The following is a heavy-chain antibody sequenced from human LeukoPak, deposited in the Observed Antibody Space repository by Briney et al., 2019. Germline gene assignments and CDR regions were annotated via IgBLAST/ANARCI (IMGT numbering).Heavy chain of an antibody. CDR1: GGSFSGYY. V-gene: IGHV4-34*01. CDR2: INHSGST. Sequence: SETLSLTCAVYGGSFSGYYWSWIRQPPGKGLEWIGEINHSGSTNYNPSLKNRVTISVDTSKNQFSLKLSSVTAADTAVYYCARGGYYYDSSGYYYHYWGQGTLVTVSS. J-gene: IGHJ4*02. CDR3: ARGGYYYDSSGYYYHY. D-gene: IGHD3-22*01.